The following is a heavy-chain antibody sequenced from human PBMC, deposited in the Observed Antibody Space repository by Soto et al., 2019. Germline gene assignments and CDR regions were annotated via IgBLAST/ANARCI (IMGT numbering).Heavy chain of an antibody. CDR1: GGSVSSGSYY. CDR3: ASQGGWYFDY. V-gene: IGHV4-61*01. CDR2: IYNSGST. D-gene: IGHD3-16*01. Sequence: EPVSLTCXVSGGSVSSGSYYWTWIRQPPGKGLEWIGYIYNSGSTNYNPSLKSRVIISVDTSKNQFSLKLNSVTAADTAVYYCASQGGWYFDYWGQGTLVTVSS. J-gene: IGHJ4*02.